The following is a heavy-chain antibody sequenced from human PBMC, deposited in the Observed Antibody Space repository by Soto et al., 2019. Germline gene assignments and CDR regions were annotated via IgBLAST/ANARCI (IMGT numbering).Heavy chain of an antibody. CDR2: IYYSGST. J-gene: IGHJ4*02. CDR1: GGSISSGGYY. V-gene: IGHV4-31*03. CDR3: ARGNYDYIWGSYRPPFDE. Sequence: SETLSLTCTVSGGSISSGGYYWSWIRQHPGKGLEWIGYIYYSGSTYYNPSLKSRVTISVDTSKNQFSLKLSSVTAADTAVYYCARGNYDYIWGSYRPPFDEWGQGTLVTVSS. D-gene: IGHD3-16*02.